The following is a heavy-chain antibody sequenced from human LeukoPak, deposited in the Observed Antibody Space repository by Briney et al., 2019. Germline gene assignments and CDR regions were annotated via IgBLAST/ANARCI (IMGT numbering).Heavy chain of an antibody. V-gene: IGHV3-21*05. CDR2: INTNTAYT. Sequence: GGSLRLSCAASGFSFSSYSMNWVRQAPGKGLEWVSYINTNTAYTNYADSVKGRFTISRDNAKNSLYLQMNSLRAEDTAVYYCARTLYGDYVDYWGQGTLVTVSS. J-gene: IGHJ4*02. CDR3: ARTLYGDYVDY. D-gene: IGHD4-17*01. CDR1: GFSFSSYS.